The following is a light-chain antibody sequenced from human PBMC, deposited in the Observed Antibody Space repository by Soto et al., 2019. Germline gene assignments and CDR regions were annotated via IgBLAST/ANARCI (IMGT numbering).Light chain of an antibody. Sequence: EIVLTQSPATLSLSPGERATLSCRASQSVSSYLAWYQQKPGQAPRLLIYDASNRATGIPARFSGSGSGTDFTLTISSLEQEDCAVYYCQQRSNWPLTFGGGTKVEIK. CDR1: QSVSSY. CDR2: DAS. V-gene: IGKV3-11*01. J-gene: IGKJ4*01. CDR3: QQRSNWPLT.